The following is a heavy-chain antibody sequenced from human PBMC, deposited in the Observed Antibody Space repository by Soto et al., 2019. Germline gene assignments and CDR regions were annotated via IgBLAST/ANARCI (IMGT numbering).Heavy chain of an antibody. J-gene: IGHJ4*02. D-gene: IGHD3-3*01. V-gene: IGHV1-8*01. CDR3: ARVLRFLGDFDY. Sequence: ASVKVSCKASGYTFTSYDINWVRQATGQGLEWMGWMNPNSGNTGYAQKFQGRVTMTRNTSISTAYMELSSLRSEDTAVYYCARVLRFLGDFDYWGQGTLVTVSS. CDR1: GYTFTSYD. CDR2: MNPNSGNT.